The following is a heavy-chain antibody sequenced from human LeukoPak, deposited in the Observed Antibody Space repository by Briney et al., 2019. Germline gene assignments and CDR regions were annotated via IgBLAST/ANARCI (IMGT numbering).Heavy chain of an antibody. Sequence: ASVNVSCKAYGYTFSDYYMHWVRQAPGQGLEWMGWINPKSGDANFAEKFQGRVTMTRDTSIRTVYMELSRVTYDDTAVYYCARGVGTSWFDPWGKGTLVTVSS. CDR3: ARGVGTSWFDP. CDR1: GYTFSDYY. V-gene: IGHV1-2*02. CDR2: INPKSGDA. J-gene: IGHJ5*02. D-gene: IGHD2-2*01.